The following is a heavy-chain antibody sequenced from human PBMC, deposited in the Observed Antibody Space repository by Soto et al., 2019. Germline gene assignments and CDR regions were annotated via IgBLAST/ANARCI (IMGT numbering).Heavy chain of an antibody. J-gene: IGHJ3*02. Sequence: PGGSLRLSYAASGFNFSSYAMSWVRQAPGKGLEWVSAISGSGGSTYYADSVKGRFTISRDNSKNTLYLQMNSLRAEDTAVYYCARDYSSGWINAFDIWGQGTMVTVSS. CDR2: ISGSGGST. CDR1: GFNFSSYA. D-gene: IGHD6-19*01. CDR3: ARDYSSGWINAFDI. V-gene: IGHV3-23*01.